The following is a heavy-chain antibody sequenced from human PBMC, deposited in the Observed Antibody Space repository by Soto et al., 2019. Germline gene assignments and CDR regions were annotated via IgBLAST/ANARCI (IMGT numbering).Heavy chain of an antibody. CDR3: AREASVAAFNWFGR. V-gene: IGHV3-30-3*01. CDR2: ILYDGSIE. Sequence: PGGSLRLSCAASGFTFSSYAMNWVRQAPGKGLEWVAVILYDGSIEHYADSVKGRCTVSRDNSKNPVYLQMNSLTPEDTAVYYCAREASVAAFNWFGRWGQGTLVPVSS. J-gene: IGHJ5*01. CDR1: GFTFSSYA. D-gene: IGHD6-6*01.